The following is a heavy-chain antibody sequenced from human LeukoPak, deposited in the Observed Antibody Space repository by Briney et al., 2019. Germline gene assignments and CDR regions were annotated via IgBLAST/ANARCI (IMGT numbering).Heavy chain of an antibody. V-gene: IGHV3-33*06. CDR2: IWYDGSNK. D-gene: IGHD3-22*01. CDR3: AKDRDSSGYFHFDY. CDR1: GFTFSSYG. J-gene: IGHJ4*02. Sequence: GGSLRLSCAASGFTFSSYGMHWVRQAPGKGLEWVAVIWYDGSNKYYADSVKGRFTISRDNSKNTLYLQMNSLRAKDTAVYYCAKDRDSSGYFHFDYWGQGTLVTVSP.